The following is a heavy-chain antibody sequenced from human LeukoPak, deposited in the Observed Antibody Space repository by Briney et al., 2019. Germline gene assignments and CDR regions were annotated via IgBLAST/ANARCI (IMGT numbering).Heavy chain of an antibody. CDR1: GGSIGSYY. Sequence: SEALSLTCAVSGGSIGSYYWSWLRQPPGRGLEWIGYIYYSGTTNYNPSLKSRVTISVDTSKNQFSLKLNSVTAADTAVYYCARVLQNYYHLDVWGKGTTVTVSS. CDR2: IYYSGTT. V-gene: IGHV4-59*01. D-gene: IGHD3-3*01. CDR3: ARVLQNYYHLDV. J-gene: IGHJ6*03.